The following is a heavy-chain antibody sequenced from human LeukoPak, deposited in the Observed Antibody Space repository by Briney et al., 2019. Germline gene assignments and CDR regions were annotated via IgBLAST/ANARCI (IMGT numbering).Heavy chain of an antibody. Sequence: PGGSLRLSCAASGFTVSSNYMSWVRQAPGKGLEWVSVIYSGGITYYADSVKGRFSISRDNSKNTLYLQMNSLRAEDTAVYYCARRNALTHGLDYWGQGTLVTVSS. CDR1: GFTVSSNY. V-gene: IGHV3-53*01. J-gene: IGHJ4*02. CDR2: IYSGGIT. D-gene: IGHD4/OR15-4a*01. CDR3: ARRNALTHGLDY.